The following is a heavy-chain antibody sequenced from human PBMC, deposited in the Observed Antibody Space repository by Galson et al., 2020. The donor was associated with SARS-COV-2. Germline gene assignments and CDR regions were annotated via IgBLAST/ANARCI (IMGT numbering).Heavy chain of an antibody. D-gene: IGHD6-13*01. V-gene: IGHV1-24*01. CDR2: FDPEDAET. Sequence: ASVKVSCKVSGYTLTELSIHWVRQAPGKGLEWMGGFDPEDAETIYAQKFQGRVTMTEDPSTDTAYMELSSLRSEDTAIYYCATAGPVGAAAGTWVDPWGQGTLVTVSS. J-gene: IGHJ5*01. CDR1: GYTLTELS. CDR3: ATAGPVGAAAGTWVDP.